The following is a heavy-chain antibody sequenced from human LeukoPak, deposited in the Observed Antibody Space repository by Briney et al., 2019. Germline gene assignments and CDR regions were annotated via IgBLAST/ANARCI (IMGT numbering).Heavy chain of an antibody. CDR3: ARMFTMVRGVIFDY. Sequence: ASVKVSCKASGYTFTRYGISWVRQAPGQGLEWMGLISAYNGNTNYAQKLQGRVTMTTDTSTSTAYMELRSLRSDDTAVYYCARMFTMVRGVIFDYWGQGTLVTVSS. CDR2: ISAYNGNT. V-gene: IGHV1-18*01. D-gene: IGHD3-10*01. J-gene: IGHJ4*02. CDR1: GYTFTRYG.